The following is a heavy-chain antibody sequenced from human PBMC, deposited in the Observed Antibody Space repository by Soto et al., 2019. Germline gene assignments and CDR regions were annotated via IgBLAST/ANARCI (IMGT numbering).Heavy chain of an antibody. CDR1: GFTFSSYA. V-gene: IGHV3-23*01. Sequence: EVQLLESGGGLVQPGGSLRLSCAASGFTFSSYAMSWVRQAPGKGLEWVSIISGSGGSTYYADSVKGRFTVSRDNSKNTLYLQMNSLRAEDTAVYYCAKALTYYYDSSGVRGAFDIWGQGTMVTVSS. CDR3: AKALTYYYDSSGVRGAFDI. J-gene: IGHJ3*02. CDR2: ISGSGGST. D-gene: IGHD3-22*01.